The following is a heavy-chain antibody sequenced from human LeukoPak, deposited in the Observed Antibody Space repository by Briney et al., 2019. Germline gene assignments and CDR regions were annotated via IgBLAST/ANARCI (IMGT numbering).Heavy chain of an antibody. D-gene: IGHD4-11*01. J-gene: IGHJ4*02. V-gene: IGHV3-23*01. CDR3: AAMTSVTTGDY. CDR2: ISAGATRT. Sequence: PGGSLRLSCTASGFNFRNYAMAWVRQAPGKGLEWVSGISAGATRTYYAASVRGRFTISRDNSKNTLYLQMNSLRAEDTAVYYCAAMTSVTTGDYWGQGTLVTVSS. CDR1: GFNFRNYA.